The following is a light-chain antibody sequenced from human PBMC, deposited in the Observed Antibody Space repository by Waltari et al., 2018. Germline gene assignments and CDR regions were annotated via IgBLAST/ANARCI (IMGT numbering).Light chain of an antibody. V-gene: IGKV3-11*01. J-gene: IGKJ5*01. CDR2: DAS. CDR3: QQRTNWVTT. CDR1: ESVSSY. Sequence: EMELTQSPXTLSLSPGERATLSCRANESVSSYLAWYQQKPGQAPRLLIYDASNRAAGIPARFSGSGYGTDFTLTISSLEPEDFAIYYCQQRTNWVTTFGQGTRLDIK.